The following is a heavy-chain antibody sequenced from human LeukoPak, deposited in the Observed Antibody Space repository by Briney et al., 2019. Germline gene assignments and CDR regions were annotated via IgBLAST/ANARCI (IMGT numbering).Heavy chain of an antibody. CDR3: AKGPRSTMIVVLTRPKYFQH. J-gene: IGHJ1*01. CDR2: ISYDGSNK. CDR1: GFTFSSYA. V-gene: IGHV3-30*04. D-gene: IGHD3-22*01. Sequence: GGSLRLSCAASGFTFSSYAMHWVRQAPGKGLEGVAVISYDGSNKYYADSVKGRFTISRDNSKNTLYLQMNSLRAEDTAVYYCAKGPRSTMIVVLTRPKYFQHWGQGTLVTVSS.